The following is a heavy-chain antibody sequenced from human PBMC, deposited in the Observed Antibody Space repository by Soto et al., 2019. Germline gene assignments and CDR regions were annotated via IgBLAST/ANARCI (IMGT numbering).Heavy chain of an antibody. D-gene: IGHD3-22*01. CDR1: GFSFSDYF. V-gene: IGHV1-46*01. CDR2: INPSGDSR. CDR3: ARCSGYYDAYFDY. Sequence: GASVKVSCKASGFSFSDYFMHWVRQAPGQGLEWMGIINPSGDSRNYAQKFQGRVTITRDTSTSTVYMDLSSLRYEDTAVYYCARCSGYYDAYFDYWGQGTLVTVSS. J-gene: IGHJ4*02.